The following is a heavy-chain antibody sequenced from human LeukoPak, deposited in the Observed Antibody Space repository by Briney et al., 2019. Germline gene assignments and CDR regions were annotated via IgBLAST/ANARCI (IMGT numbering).Heavy chain of an antibody. CDR1: GCIITNYW. Sequence: PGGSLRLSCEASGCIITNYWMSWVRQAPGKRPEWVANIKQDGSDKYYLDSVKGRFTISRDNAKNSLYLQKNALIDQDTARYYCVRGGGTLDMWGQETMVTVSS. CDR2: IKQDGSDK. J-gene: IGHJ3*02. V-gene: IGHV3-7*01. D-gene: IGHD1-1*01. CDR3: VRGGGTLDM.